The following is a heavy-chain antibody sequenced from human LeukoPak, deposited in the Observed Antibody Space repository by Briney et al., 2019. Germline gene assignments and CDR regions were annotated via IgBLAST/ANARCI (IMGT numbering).Heavy chain of an antibody. D-gene: IGHD3-22*01. CDR3: ARNRRNNYYDSSGYYLFDY. Sequence: SETLSLTCAVYGGSFSGYYWSWIRQPPGKGLEWIGEINHSGSTNYNPSLKSRVTISVDTSKNQFSLKLSSVTAADTAVYYCARNRRNNYYDSSGYYLFDYWGQGTLVTVSS. V-gene: IGHV4-34*01. CDR1: GGSFSGYY. J-gene: IGHJ4*02. CDR2: INHSGST.